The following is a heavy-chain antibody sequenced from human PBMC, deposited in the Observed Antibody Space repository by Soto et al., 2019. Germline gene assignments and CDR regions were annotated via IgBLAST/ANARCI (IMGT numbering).Heavy chain of an antibody. V-gene: IGHV3-73*02. J-gene: IGHJ4*02. CDR2: TRSKAHSYAT. CDR1: GFSFSDSA. Sequence: EVQLVESGGGLVQPGGSLKLSCAASGFSFSDSAIHWVRQASGKGLEWVGRTRSKAHSYATAFAASVKGRFTISGDDSKNMVYLQMNSLKAEDTAVYYCTRHTVDYWGQGTLVTVSS. D-gene: IGHD4-4*01. CDR3: TRHTVDY.